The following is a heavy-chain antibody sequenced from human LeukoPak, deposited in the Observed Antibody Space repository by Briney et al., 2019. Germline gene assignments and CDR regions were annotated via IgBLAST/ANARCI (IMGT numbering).Heavy chain of an antibody. CDR2: IYHSGST. Sequence: SETLSLTCAVSGGFISSSNWWSWVRQPPGKGLEWIGEIYHSGSTNYNPSLKSRVTISVDKSKNQFSLKLSSVTAADTAVYYCARAYYGSGSFGARWFDPWGQGTLVTVSS. D-gene: IGHD3-10*01. J-gene: IGHJ5*02. CDR3: ARAYYGSGSFGARWFDP. V-gene: IGHV4-4*02. CDR1: GGFISSSNW.